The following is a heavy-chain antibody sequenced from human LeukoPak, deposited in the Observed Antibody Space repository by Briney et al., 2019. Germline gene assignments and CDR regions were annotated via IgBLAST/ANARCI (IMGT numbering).Heavy chain of an antibody. Sequence: PSETLSLTCTVSGGSISSGSYYWGWTRQPPGKGLEWIGNIHYSGITYYNPSLKSRVTISVDTSKNQFSLKLTSVTAADTAVYYCARQPHAFDNWFDPWGQGTLVTVSS. CDR2: IHYSGIT. CDR3: ARQPHAFDNWFDP. D-gene: IGHD3-10*01. J-gene: IGHJ5*02. V-gene: IGHV4-39*01. CDR1: GGSISSGSYY.